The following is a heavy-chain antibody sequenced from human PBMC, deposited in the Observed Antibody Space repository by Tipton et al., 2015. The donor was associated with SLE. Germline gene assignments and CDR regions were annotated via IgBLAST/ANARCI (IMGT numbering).Heavy chain of an antibody. D-gene: IGHD6-19*01. J-gene: IGHJ1*01. V-gene: IGHV3-23*01. CDR2: ISGSGSST. CDR1: GFTFSSYA. Sequence: SLRLSCTASGFTFSSYAMSWVRQAPGKGLEWVSAISGSGSSTYYADSVKGRFTISRDNSKNTLYLQMNSLRAEDTAVYYCAKEGSIEVAGYADYFQHWGQGTLVTVSS. CDR3: AKEGSIEVAGYADYFQH.